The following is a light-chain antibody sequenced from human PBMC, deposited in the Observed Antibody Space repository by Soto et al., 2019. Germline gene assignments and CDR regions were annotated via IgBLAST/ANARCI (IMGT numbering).Light chain of an antibody. J-gene: IGKJ3*01. V-gene: IGKV3-11*01. CDR3: QQRSNWPPWT. CDR1: QSVGTY. CDR2: DAS. Sequence: EVVLTQAPATLSLSPGERATLSCRASQSVGTYLAWYQQKPGQPPRLLIYDASNRATGIPARFSGSGSGTDFTLTISSLEPEDSAGYYCQQRSNWPPWTFGPGTKVDF.